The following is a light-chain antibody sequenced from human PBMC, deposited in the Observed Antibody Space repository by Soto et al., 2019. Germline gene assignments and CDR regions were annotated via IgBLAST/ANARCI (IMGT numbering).Light chain of an antibody. CDR2: STS. J-gene: IGLJ3*02. CDR1: TGAVTSGYY. CDR3: LLYYGGAQLSWV. V-gene: IGLV7-43*01. Sequence: QAVVTQEPSLTVSPGGTVTLTCASSTGAVTSGYYPNWFQQKPGQAPRALSYSTSNKHSWTPARFSGSLLGGKAALTLSGVQPEDEAEYYCLLYYGGAQLSWVFGGGTQLTVL.